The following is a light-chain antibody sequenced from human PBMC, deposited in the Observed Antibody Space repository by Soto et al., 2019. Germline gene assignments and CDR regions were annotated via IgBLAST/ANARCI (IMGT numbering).Light chain of an antibody. V-gene: IGLV1-51*01. J-gene: IGLJ3*02. CDR1: SSNIGNNY. CDR3: CSYAGRQRL. Sequence: QSVLTQSPSVSAAPGQKVTISCSGSSSNIGNNYVSWYQQLPGTAPKLLIYDVTKRPAGVPDRFSGSKSGNTASLTISGLHSDDEADYYCCSYAGRQRLFGGGTKVTVL. CDR2: DVT.